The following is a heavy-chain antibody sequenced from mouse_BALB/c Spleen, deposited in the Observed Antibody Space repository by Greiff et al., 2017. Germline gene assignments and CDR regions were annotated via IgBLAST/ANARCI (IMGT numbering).Heavy chain of an antibody. Sequence: DVQLVESGGGLVQPGGSRKLSCAASGFTFSSFGMHWVRQAPEKGLEWVAYISSGSSTIYYADTVKGRFTISRDNPKNTLFLQMTSLRSEDTAMYYCARATVVAKGAMDYWGQGTSVTVSS. CDR2: ISSGSSTI. CDR1: GFTFSSFG. J-gene: IGHJ4*01. V-gene: IGHV5-17*02. D-gene: IGHD1-1*01. CDR3: ARATVVAKGAMDY.